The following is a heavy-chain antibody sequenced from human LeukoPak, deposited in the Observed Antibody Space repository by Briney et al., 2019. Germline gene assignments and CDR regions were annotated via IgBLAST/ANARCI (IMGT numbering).Heavy chain of an antibody. CDR1: GFTFSSYG. J-gene: IGHJ4*02. Sequence: PGGSLRLSCAASGFTFSSYGMHWVRQAPGKGLEWVAVISSDGNNKNYVDSVKGRFTFSRDNSKNTLYLQMNSLRAEDTAVYYCAKGNDIGGYYSPNFDYWGREPWSPSPQ. D-gene: IGHD3-22*01. CDR3: AKGNDIGGYYSPNFDY. V-gene: IGHV3-30*18. CDR2: ISSDGNNK.